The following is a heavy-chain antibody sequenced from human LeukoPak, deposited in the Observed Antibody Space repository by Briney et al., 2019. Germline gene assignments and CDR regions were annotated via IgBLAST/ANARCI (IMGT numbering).Heavy chain of an antibody. CDR2: IIPIIGIA. Sequence: SVKVSCKASGGTFSSYAISWVRQAPGQGLEWMGRIIPIIGIAHYAPHFQGRAPITADNSTSNAYMELSSLRPDDTAVSYCARDSPGPGYSSSAEGVDYWGQGTLVTVSS. CDR1: GGTFSSYA. V-gene: IGHV1-69*04. J-gene: IGHJ4*02. CDR3: ARDSPGPGYSSSAEGVDY. D-gene: IGHD6-13*01.